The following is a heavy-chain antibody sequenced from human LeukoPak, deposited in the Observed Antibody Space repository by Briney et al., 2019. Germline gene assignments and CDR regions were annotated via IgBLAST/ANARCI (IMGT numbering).Heavy chain of an antibody. CDR1: GFTFGGYG. Sequence: GGSLRLSCAGSGFTFGGYGMHGFRQTPGKGLEWVAVIAYDGSRAFYADSVKGRFTISRDNSKNTMSVQMDDLRAEDTAVYYCTRYNNDHFDYWGQGTLVTVSS. D-gene: IGHD1-14*01. J-gene: IGHJ4*02. CDR2: IAYDGSRA. V-gene: IGHV3-33*01. CDR3: TRYNNDHFDY.